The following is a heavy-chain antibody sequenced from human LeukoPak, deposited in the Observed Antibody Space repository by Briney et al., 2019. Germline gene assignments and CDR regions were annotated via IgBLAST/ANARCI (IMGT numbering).Heavy chain of an antibody. CDR2: IYSGGAT. J-gene: IGHJ5*02. CDR1: GGSISSPSYY. Sequence: PSETLSLTCTVSGGSISSPSYYWGWVRQPPGKGLEWIGNIYSGGATYQNPSLKSRVTISVDTSKNQFSLKLSSVTAADTAVYYCARGAWDYYDSSGYLRSYGRLNWFDPWGQGTLVTVSS. CDR3: ARGAWDYYDSSGYLRSYGRLNWFDP. V-gene: IGHV4-39*07. D-gene: IGHD3-22*01.